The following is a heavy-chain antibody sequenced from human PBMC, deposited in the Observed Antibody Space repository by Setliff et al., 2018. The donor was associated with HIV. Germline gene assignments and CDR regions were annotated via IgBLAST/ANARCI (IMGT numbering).Heavy chain of an antibody. Sequence: SETLSLTCSVSGGSIRSYYWSWIRQSPGKGLEWIGYVMFGGGSNYSPIFKSRVAMSIDASKNQFSLRLTSVSAADTAVYHCARGAFDTSDYYSNSYYFYIDVWGKGTTVTVSS. J-gene: IGHJ6*03. CDR2: VMFGGGS. D-gene: IGHD3-22*01. CDR1: GGSIRSYY. V-gene: IGHV4-59*08. CDR3: ARGAFDTSDYYSNSYYFYIDV.